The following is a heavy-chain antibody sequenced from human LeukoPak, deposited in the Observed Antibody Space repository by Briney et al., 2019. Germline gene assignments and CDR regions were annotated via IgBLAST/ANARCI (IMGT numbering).Heavy chain of an antibody. D-gene: IGHD1-1*01. CDR1: GYTFTGYY. CDR3: ARGGYSNWFDP. CDR2: INPNSGGR. J-gene: IGHJ5*02. Sequence: GASVKVSCKASGYTFTGYYMHWVRQAPGQGLEWMGWINPNSGGRNYAQKFQGRVTMTRDTSISTAYMELSRLRSDDTAVYYCARGGYSNWFDPWGQGTLVTVSS. V-gene: IGHV1-2*02.